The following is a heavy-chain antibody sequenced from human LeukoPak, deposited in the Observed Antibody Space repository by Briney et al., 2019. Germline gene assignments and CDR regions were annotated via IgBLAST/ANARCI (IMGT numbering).Heavy chain of an antibody. D-gene: IGHD3-22*01. J-gene: IGHJ4*02. CDR2: INLNNGRI. CDR1: GYRSNSYG. Sequence: ASVKVSCKTSGYRSNSYGITWVRQAPGQGLEWMGWINLNNGRINYAQNFQGSVTMTRDTSISTAYMELSSLTSDDTALYYCARGTYYDSSAYSGVRLFDYWGQGTLVTVSS. V-gene: IGHV1-2*02. CDR3: ARGTYYDSSAYSGVRLFDY.